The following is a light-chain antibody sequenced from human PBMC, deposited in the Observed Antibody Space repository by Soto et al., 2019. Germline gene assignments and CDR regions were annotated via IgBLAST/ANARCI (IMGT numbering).Light chain of an antibody. Sequence: QSALTQPASVSGSPGQSITISCTGTSSDVGGYNYVSWYQQQSGKAPKLMIHEVSNRPSGVSSRFSGSKSGNTASLTISGLQAEDEADYYCSSYTSGRAYVFGIGTKVTVL. V-gene: IGLV2-14*01. CDR3: SSYTSGRAYV. CDR1: SSDVGGYNY. J-gene: IGLJ1*01. CDR2: EVS.